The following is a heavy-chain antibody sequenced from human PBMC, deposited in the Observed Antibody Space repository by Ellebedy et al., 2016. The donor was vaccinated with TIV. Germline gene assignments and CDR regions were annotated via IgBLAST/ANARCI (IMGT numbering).Heavy chain of an antibody. CDR3: ARYKGYQLLSWRYYGMDV. Sequence: SVKVSXXASGGTFSSYAISWVRQAPGQGLEWMGGIIPIFGTANYAQKFQGRVTITADESTSTAYMELSSLRSEDTAVYYCARYKGYQLLSWRYYGMDVWGQGTTVTVSS. V-gene: IGHV1-69*13. CDR2: IIPIFGTA. CDR1: GGTFSSYA. J-gene: IGHJ6*02. D-gene: IGHD2-2*01.